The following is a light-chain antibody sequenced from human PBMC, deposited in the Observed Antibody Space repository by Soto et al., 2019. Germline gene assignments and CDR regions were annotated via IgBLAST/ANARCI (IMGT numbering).Light chain of an antibody. CDR3: SSYTATNTYV. Sequence: QSALTQPASVSGSPGQSITISCTGTTSDVGNYNYVSWYQHHPGKAPKLIIYEVSYRSTGASNRFSGTKSGNTASLTISGLQGEDEADYYCSSYTATNTYVFGTGTKLTV. CDR2: EVS. J-gene: IGLJ1*01. CDR1: TSDVGNYNY. V-gene: IGLV2-14*01.